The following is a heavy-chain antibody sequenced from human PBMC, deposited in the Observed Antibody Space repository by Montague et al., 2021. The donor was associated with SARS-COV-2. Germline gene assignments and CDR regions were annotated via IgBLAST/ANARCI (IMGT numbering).Heavy chain of an antibody. D-gene: IGHD4-23*01. CDR3: ARGGGNSADYYNDTMDA. J-gene: IGHJ6*02. CDR2: IYHNGST. V-gene: IGHV4-59*01. CDR1: GGTISSYY. Sequence: SETLSLTCTVSGGTISSYYWPWIRQPPGKGLESIGHIYHNGSTKYKPSIKSRVTISVDTSKNQFSLKLSSVSVADTAVYYCARGGGNSADYYNDTMDAWGQGTKVTV.